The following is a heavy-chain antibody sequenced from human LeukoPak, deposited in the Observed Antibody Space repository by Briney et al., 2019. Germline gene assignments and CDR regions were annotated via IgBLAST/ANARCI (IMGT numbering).Heavy chain of an antibody. D-gene: IGHD3-16*01. CDR2: ISFDGSNK. V-gene: IGHV3-30*18. CDR1: AFTFSNYG. CDR3: AKDSYGWFDP. Sequence: PGGSLRLSCAASAFTFSNYGMHWVRQAPGKGLEWVALISFDGSNKYYADSVKGRFTISRDNSKNTLYLQMNSLRAEDTAVYYCAKDSYGWFDPWGQGTQVTVSS. J-gene: IGHJ5*02.